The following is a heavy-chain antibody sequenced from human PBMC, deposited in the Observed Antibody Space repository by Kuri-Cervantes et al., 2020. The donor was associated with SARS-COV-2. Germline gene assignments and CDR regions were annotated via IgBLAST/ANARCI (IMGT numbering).Heavy chain of an antibody. CDR1: GYTFKTYG. J-gene: IGHJ4*02. CDR2: INPYNGNT. D-gene: IGHD4-23*01. CDR3: ARSHTLYGGNSSPWDY. Sequence: ASVKVSCKASGYTFKTYGISWVRQAPGRGLEWMGYINPYNGNTNYAQIIQGRVTLTTDTSTSTAYMELRSLRSFDTAVYFCARSHTLYGGNSSPWDYWGQGTLVTVSS. V-gene: IGHV1-18*01.